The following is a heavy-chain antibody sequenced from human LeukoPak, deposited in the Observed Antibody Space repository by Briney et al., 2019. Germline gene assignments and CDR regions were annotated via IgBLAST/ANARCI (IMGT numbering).Heavy chain of an antibody. V-gene: IGHV4-34*01. CDR3: AGVSGSYSDAFDI. Sequence: SETLSLTCAVYGGSFSGYYWSWIRQPPGKGLEWIGEINHSGSTNYNPSLKSRVTISVDTSKNQFSLKLNSVTAADTAVYYCAGVSGSYSDAFDIWGQGTMVTVSS. D-gene: IGHD1-26*01. CDR1: GGSFSGYY. CDR2: INHSGST. J-gene: IGHJ3*02.